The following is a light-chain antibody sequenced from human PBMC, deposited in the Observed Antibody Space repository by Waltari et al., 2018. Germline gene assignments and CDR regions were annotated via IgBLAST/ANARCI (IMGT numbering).Light chain of an antibody. CDR1: QSVASN. CDR2: GAS. Sequence: EIVMTQSPATLSVSPGDRATLSFRASQSVASNFAWSQQKPGQAPRLLIYGASNGATGIPARFSGSGSGTDFTLTISSLQSEDFAVYYCQQYNDWPFTFGPGTKVDFK. V-gene: IGKV3-15*01. J-gene: IGKJ3*01. CDR3: QQYNDWPFT.